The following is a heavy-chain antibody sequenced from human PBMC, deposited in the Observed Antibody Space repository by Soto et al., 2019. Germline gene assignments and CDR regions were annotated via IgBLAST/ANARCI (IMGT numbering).Heavy chain of an antibody. CDR2: IFSNDCK. CDR3: SHMRGSRLFGMDV. V-gene: IGHV2-5*01. D-gene: IGHD3-22*01. Sequence: QITLKESGPNLMKPTQTLTLTCAFSGFSLSTSGVGVGWIRQPPGQALEWLALIFSNDCKHYSPSLMSRLTIPKDTSKNQVVLTMTNIDPVDTATYYCSHMRGSRLFGMDVWGQGTTVTVSS. J-gene: IGHJ6*02. CDR1: GFSLSTSGVG.